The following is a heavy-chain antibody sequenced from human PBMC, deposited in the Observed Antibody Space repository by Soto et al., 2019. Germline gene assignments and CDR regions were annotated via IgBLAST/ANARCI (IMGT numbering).Heavy chain of an antibody. V-gene: IGHV3-48*02. D-gene: IGHD6-13*01. CDR1: GFTFSSYS. Sequence: EVQLVESGGGLVQPGGSLRLSCAASGFTFSSYSMNWVRQAPGKGLEWVSYISSSSTIHYADSVKGRFTISRDNAKNSLYLQMNSLRDEDTAVYYCARDSSSSWAGYWGQGTLVTVSS. J-gene: IGHJ4*02. CDR2: ISSSSTI. CDR3: ARDSSSSWAGY.